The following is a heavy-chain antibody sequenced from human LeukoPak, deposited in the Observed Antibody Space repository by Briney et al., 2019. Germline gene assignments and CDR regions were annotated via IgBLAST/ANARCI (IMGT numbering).Heavy chain of an antibody. V-gene: IGHV3-23*01. J-gene: IGHJ5*02. Sequence: PGGSLRLSCAASGFTFSNYAMNWVRQAPGKGLEWVSSISGGGTTYYADSVKGRFTISRDNSKNALYLQMNSLRAEETAIYYCAKSSAYYTNWFDPWGEGTLVTVSS. CDR2: ISGGGTT. CDR3: AKSSAYYTNWFDP. D-gene: IGHD3-22*01. CDR1: GFTFSNYA.